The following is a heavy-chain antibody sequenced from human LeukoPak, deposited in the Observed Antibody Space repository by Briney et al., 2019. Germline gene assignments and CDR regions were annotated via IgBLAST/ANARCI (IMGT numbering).Heavy chain of an antibody. V-gene: IGHV4-59*01. CDR3: ARVAGGTWFDP. J-gene: IGHJ5*02. CDR2: IKKNGGN. Sequence: SETLSLTCTLSGGSISTYSGNWVRQSPGRGLGWIWYIKKNGGNYNNTSLMGLFTFSLTTSKNQCFLKLTTVTAADTAVYFCARVAGGTWFDPWGQGTLVTVSS. CDR1: GGSISTYS.